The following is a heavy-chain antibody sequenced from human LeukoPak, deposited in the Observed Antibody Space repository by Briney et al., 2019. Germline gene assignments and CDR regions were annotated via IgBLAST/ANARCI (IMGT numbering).Heavy chain of an antibody. Sequence: GGSLRLSCAASGFTFSSYAMTWVRQAPGKGLEWVSGISTRGDSTYYAHSVKGRFTISRDNSKNTLYLQMNSLRAEDTAVYFCAKAVSNWNDAPFDYWGQGTLVTVSS. CDR3: AKAVSNWNDAPFDY. J-gene: IGHJ4*02. CDR2: ISTRGDST. CDR1: GFTFSSYA. D-gene: IGHD1-1*01. V-gene: IGHV3-23*01.